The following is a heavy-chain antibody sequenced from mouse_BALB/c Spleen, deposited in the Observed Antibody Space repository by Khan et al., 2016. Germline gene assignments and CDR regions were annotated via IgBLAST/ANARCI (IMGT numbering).Heavy chain of an antibody. V-gene: IGHV3-8*02. D-gene: IGHD2-14*01. CDR2: ISYSGST. CDR1: GDSITSGY. J-gene: IGHJ2*02. CDR3: ARDVEVRRVFDD. Sequence: VQLQESGPSLVKPSQTLSLTCSVTGDSITSGYWNWIRKFPGNKLEYMAYISYSGSTYYNQSLKSRISITRDTSKNQYYLQLNSVTTEDTATYYCARDVEVRRVFDDWGQGTSLSVSS.